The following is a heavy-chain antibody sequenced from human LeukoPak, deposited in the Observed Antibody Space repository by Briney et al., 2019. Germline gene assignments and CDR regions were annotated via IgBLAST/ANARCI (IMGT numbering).Heavy chain of an antibody. CDR2: INYSGTT. V-gene: IGHV4-39*01. Sequence: SETLSLTCTVSGGAITNDNFYWGWVRQPPGKGLEWVASINYSGTTYYNPSLRSRLSISVDTSRTQFFLTLNSVTAADTAVYYCARLLDSWGRGTLVTVSS. CDR3: ARLLDS. J-gene: IGHJ4*02. CDR1: GGAITNDNFY.